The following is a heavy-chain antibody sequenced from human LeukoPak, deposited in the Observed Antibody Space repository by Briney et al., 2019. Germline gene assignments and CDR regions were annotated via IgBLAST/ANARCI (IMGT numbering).Heavy chain of an antibody. Sequence: GASVKVSCKATGGTFSSYAISWVRQAPGQGLEWMGGIIPIFGTANYAQKFQGRVTITTDESTSTACMELSSLRSEDTAVYYCARDRYALGAFDIWGQGTMVTVSS. D-gene: IGHD2-8*01. V-gene: IGHV1-69*05. CDR1: GGTFSSYA. CDR2: IIPIFGTA. J-gene: IGHJ3*02. CDR3: ARDRYALGAFDI.